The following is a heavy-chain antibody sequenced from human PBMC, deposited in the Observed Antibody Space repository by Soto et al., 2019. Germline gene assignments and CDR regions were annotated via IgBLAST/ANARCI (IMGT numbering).Heavy chain of an antibody. CDR3: ASNFRISWLLDY. J-gene: IGHJ4*02. D-gene: IGHD6-13*01. V-gene: IGHV1-18*01. CDR2: ISTYNGNT. Sequence: VASVKVSCKASGYTFTSYGISWVRQAPGQGLEWMGWISTYNGNTNYAQKLQGRVAMTTDTSTSTAYMELRSLRSDDTAMYYCASNFRISWLLDYWGQGTLVTVSS. CDR1: GYTFTSYG.